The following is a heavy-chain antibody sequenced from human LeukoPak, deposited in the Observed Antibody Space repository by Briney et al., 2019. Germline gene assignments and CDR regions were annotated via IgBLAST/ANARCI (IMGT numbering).Heavy chain of an antibody. CDR1: GYTLTSYG. CDR2: ISAYNGNT. D-gene: IGHD5-18*01. Sequence: ASVKVSCKASGYTLTSYGTSWVRQAPGQGLEWMGWISAYNGNTNYAQKLQGRVTMTTDTSTSTAYMELRSLRFDDTAVYYCAREFWVTPGYMDVWGKGTTVTVSS. V-gene: IGHV1-18*01. J-gene: IGHJ6*03. CDR3: AREFWVTPGYMDV.